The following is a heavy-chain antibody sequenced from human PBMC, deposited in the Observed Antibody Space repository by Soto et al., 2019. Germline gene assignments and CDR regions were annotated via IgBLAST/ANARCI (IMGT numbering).Heavy chain of an antibody. D-gene: IGHD3-3*01. CDR2: ISWDGGST. V-gene: IGHV3-43*01. CDR1: GFTFDDYT. CDR3: AKDMRAVSPVSGSGGMDV. Sequence: PGGSLRLSCAASGFTFDDYTMHWVRQAPGKGLEWVSLISWDGGSTYYADSVKGRFTISRDNSKNSLYLQMNSLRTEDTALYYCAKDMRAVSPVSGSGGMDVWGQGTTVTV. J-gene: IGHJ6*02.